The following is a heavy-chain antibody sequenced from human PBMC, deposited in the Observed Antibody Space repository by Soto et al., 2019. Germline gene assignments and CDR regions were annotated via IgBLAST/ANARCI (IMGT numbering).Heavy chain of an antibody. CDR2: IIPIFGTA. CDR3: AREGHGGNSRRMGFDY. V-gene: IGHV1-69*12. D-gene: IGHD2-21*02. J-gene: IGHJ4*02. Sequence: QVQLVQSGAEVKKPGSSVKVSCKASGGTFSSYAISWVRQAPGQGLEWMGGIIPIFGTANYAQKFQGRVTITADESTRTAYMELSSRRSEDTAVYYCAREGHGGNSRRMGFDYWGQGTLVTVSS. CDR1: GGTFSSYA.